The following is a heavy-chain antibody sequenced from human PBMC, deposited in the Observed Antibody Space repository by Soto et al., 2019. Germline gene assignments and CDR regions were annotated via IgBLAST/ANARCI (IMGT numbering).Heavy chain of an antibody. D-gene: IGHD1-26*01. CDR1: GYTLTKFA. V-gene: IGHV1-24*01. J-gene: IGHJ5*02. Sequence: GASVKVSCKVSGYTLTKFAMHWVRLAPGKGLEWMGGFDPEDGETMYAQKFQGRVTMTEDTSADTAYMEVSSLRSEDTAVYYCAREILGAQIHHPIHNWFDPWGQGTLVTVSS. CDR3: AREILGAQIHHPIHNWFDP. CDR2: FDPEDGET.